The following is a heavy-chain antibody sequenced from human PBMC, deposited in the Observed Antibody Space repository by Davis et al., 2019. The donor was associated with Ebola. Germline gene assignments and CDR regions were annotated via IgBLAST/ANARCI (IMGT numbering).Heavy chain of an antibody. V-gene: IGHV3-20*04. D-gene: IGHD3-16*01. Sequence: GESLKISCAASGFTFDDYGMSWVRQAPGEGLEWVSGINWNGGSTGYADSVKGRFTISRDNAKNSLYLQMNSLRAEDTAVYYCAREEKRWGSAHDYWGQGTLVTVSS. CDR1: GFTFDDYG. J-gene: IGHJ4*02. CDR3: AREEKRWGSAHDY. CDR2: INWNGGST.